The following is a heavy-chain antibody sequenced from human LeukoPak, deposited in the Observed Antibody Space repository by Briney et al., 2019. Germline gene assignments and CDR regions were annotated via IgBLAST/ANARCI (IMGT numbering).Heavy chain of an antibody. CDR1: GGSISSSSYY. V-gene: IGHV4-61*05. CDR3: ARSDYCDSSGLGLEYYYYMDV. Sequence: PSETLSLTCTVSGGSISSSSYYWGWIRQPPGKGLEWIGRIYTSGSTNYNPSLKSRVTMSVDTSKNQFSLKLSSVTAADTAVYYCARSDYCDSSGLGLEYYYYMDVWGKGTTVTISS. D-gene: IGHD3-22*01. J-gene: IGHJ6*03. CDR2: IYTSGST.